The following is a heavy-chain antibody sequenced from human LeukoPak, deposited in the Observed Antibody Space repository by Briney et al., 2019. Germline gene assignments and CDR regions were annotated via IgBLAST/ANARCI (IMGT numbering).Heavy chain of an antibody. J-gene: IGHJ5*02. CDR1: GGSFSGYY. CDR2: INHSGST. V-gene: IGHV4-34*01. CDR3: ARGCCYDFWSGYYYKGRWFDP. D-gene: IGHD3-3*01. Sequence: PSETLSLTCAVYGGSFSGYYWSWIRQPPGKGLEWIGEINHSGSTNYSPSLKSRVTISVDTSKNQFSLKLSSVTAADTAVYYCARGCCYDFWSGYYYKGRWFDPWGQGTLVTVSS.